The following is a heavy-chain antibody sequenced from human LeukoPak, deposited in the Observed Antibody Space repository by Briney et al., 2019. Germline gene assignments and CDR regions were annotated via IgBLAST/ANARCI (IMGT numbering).Heavy chain of an antibody. V-gene: IGHV3-23*01. CDR2: VSASSPNT. Sequence: GGSLRLSCAASGFTFSSYAMDWVRQAPGKGLEWVAAVSASSPNTYYADSVKGRFTVSRDNSKNSVYLQMSSLRADDTAVYYCARGRGSARYYFDYWGRGTLLTVSS. J-gene: IGHJ4*02. D-gene: IGHD1-26*01. CDR3: ARGRGSARYYFDY. CDR1: GFTFSSYA.